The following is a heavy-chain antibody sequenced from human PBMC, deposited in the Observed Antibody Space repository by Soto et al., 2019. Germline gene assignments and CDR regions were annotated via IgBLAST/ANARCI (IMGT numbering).Heavy chain of an antibody. J-gene: IGHJ6*02. CDR2: INAGNGNT. CDR1: GYTFTSYA. V-gene: IGHV1-3*01. D-gene: IGHD6-6*01. CDR3: ASDIAARSGDYYYGMDV. Sequence: QVQLVQSGAEVKKPGASVKVSCKASGYTFTSYAMHWVRQAPGQRLEWMGWINAGNGNTKYSQKFQGRVTITRDTSASTAYMELSSLRSEDTAVYYCASDIAARSGDYYYGMDVWGQGTTVTVSS.